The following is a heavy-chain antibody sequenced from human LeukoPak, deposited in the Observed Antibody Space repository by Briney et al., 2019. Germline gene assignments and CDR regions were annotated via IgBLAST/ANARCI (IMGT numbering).Heavy chain of an antibody. CDR2: INHSGST. CDR3: ARVGYCSGGSR. J-gene: IGHJ4*02. Sequence: SETLSLTCAVYGGSFSGYYWSWIRQPPGKGLEWIGEINHSGSTNYNPSLKSRVTISVDTSKNQFSLKLSSVTAADTAVYYCARVGYCSGGSRWGQGTLVTVSS. CDR1: GGSFSGYY. V-gene: IGHV4-34*01. D-gene: IGHD2-15*01.